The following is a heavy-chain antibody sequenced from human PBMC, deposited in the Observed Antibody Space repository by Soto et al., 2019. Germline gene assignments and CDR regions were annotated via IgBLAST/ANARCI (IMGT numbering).Heavy chain of an antibody. D-gene: IGHD5-12*01. CDR2: SYSSGST. V-gene: IGHV3-66*01. CDR3: ATTPYDHEAFDN. CDR1: GFTSRSNS. J-gene: IGHJ3*02. Sequence: EVQLVESGGGVVPPGGSLRVSCSGFTSRSNSINWVRQAPGKTLEWVSVSYSSGSTFYVDSVQGRFTISRDISKNTLYLQMDSLRVDDTAVYYCATTPYDHEAFDNWGQGTVVTVSS.